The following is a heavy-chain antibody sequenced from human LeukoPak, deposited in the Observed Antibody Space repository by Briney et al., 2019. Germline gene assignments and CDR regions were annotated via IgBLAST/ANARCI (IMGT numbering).Heavy chain of an antibody. J-gene: IGHJ5*02. D-gene: IGHD5-18*01. V-gene: IGHV4-34*01. CDR1: GGSFSGYY. CDR3: ARGGYSYDNWFDP. CDR2: INHSGST. Sequence: SETLSLTCAVYGGSFSGYYWGWIRQPPGKGLEWIGEINHSGSTNYNPSLKSRVTISVDTSKNQFSLKLSSVTAADTAVYYCARGGYSYDNWFDPWGQGTLVTVSS.